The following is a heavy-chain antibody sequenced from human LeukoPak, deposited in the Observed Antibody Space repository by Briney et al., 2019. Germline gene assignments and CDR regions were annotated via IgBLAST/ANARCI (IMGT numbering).Heavy chain of an antibody. Sequence: SVKVSCKASGYTFTGYYMHWVRQAPGQGLEWMGRIIPIFGTANYAQKFQGRVTITTDESTSTAYMELSSLRSEDTAVYYCARDYWFGELSSQDYYYYMDVWGKGTTVTVSS. D-gene: IGHD3-10*01. CDR3: ARDYWFGELSSQDYYYYMDV. V-gene: IGHV1-69*05. CDR1: GYTFTGYY. J-gene: IGHJ6*03. CDR2: IIPIFGTA.